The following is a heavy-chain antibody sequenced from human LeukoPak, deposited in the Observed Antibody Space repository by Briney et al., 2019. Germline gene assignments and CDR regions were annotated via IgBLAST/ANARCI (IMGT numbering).Heavy chain of an antibody. Sequence: KPSEALSLTCTVSGGSVSSGRYYWSWIRHPPGKGLGWIGYIYYSGSTYYNPSLKSRVTISVDTSKNQFSLKLSSVTAADTAVYYCARDKVQYYGDYESYYYYGMDVWGQGTTVTVSS. D-gene: IGHD4-17*01. CDR3: ARDKVQYYGDYESYYYYGMDV. CDR1: GGSVSSGRYY. J-gene: IGHJ6*02. CDR2: IYYSGST. V-gene: IGHV4-61*01.